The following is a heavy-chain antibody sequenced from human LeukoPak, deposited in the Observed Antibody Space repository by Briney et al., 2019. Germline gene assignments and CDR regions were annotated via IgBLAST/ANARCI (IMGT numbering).Heavy chain of an antibody. CDR2: VHDSAGT. Sequence: SETLSVTCSVSGGSISSYYWSWIRQSPGKGLEWLGYVHDSAGTIYNPSLKSRVTISVGTSKTHFSLKVTSVTTADTAVYYCAKGRKDFVTNLGPFDSWGQGILVTVSS. D-gene: IGHD2/OR15-2a*01. CDR1: GGSISSYY. V-gene: IGHV4-59*01. J-gene: IGHJ4*02. CDR3: AKGRKDFVTNLGPFDS.